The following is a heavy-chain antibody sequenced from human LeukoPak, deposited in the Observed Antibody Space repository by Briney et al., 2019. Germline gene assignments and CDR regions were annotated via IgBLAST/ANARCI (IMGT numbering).Heavy chain of an antibody. CDR3: AKERAVVPRGGMDV. J-gene: IGHJ6*02. CDR2: IRYDGSNK. CDR1: GFTFGSYG. V-gene: IGHV3-30*02. Sequence: GGSLRLSCTASGFTFGSYGMHWVRQAPGKGLEWVSFIRYDGSNKYYTDSVKGRFTISRDNSKNTLYLQMNSLRAEDTAVYYCAKERAVVPRGGMDVWGQGTTVTVSS. D-gene: IGHD2-2*01.